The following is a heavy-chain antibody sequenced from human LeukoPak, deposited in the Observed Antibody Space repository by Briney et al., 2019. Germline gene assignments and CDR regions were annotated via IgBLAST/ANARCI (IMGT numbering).Heavy chain of an antibody. Sequence: PGRSLRLSCAASGFTFSSYGMHWVRQAPGKGLEWVAVISYDGSNKYYADSVKGRFTISRDNSKNTLYLQMNSLRAEDTAVYYCVKSLRITMVRGVPWFDPWGQGTLVTVSS. V-gene: IGHV3-30*18. CDR1: GFTFSSYG. CDR3: VKSLRITMVRGVPWFDP. J-gene: IGHJ5*02. CDR2: ISYDGSNK. D-gene: IGHD3-10*01.